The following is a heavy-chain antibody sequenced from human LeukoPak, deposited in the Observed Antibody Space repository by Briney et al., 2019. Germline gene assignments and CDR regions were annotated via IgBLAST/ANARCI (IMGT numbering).Heavy chain of an antibody. V-gene: IGHV4-39*01. Sequence: SETLSLTCTVSGGSISSADYYWGWIRQPPAKGLEWIASIHYTGNTYFNPSLRSRVTISVDTSESQFSLKLSSVTAADTAVYYCARSCGSTSCSDGDWFDPWGQGTLVTVSS. CDR2: IHYTGNT. CDR3: ARSCGSTSCSDGDWFDP. J-gene: IGHJ5*02. CDR1: GGSISSADYY. D-gene: IGHD2-2*01.